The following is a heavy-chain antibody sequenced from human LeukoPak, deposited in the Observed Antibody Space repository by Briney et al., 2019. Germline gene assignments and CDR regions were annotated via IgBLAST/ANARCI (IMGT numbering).Heavy chain of an antibody. CDR2: INPNSGGT. CDR3: ARESDDYGDRLDAFDI. D-gene: IGHD4-17*01. J-gene: IGHJ3*02. CDR1: GYTFTGYY. V-gene: IGHV1-2*02. Sequence: ASVKVSCKASGYTFTGYYMHWVRQAPGQGLEWMGWINPNSGGTNYAQKFQGRVTMTRDTSISTAYMELSRLRSDDTAVYYCARESDDYGDRLDAFDIWGQGTMVTVSS.